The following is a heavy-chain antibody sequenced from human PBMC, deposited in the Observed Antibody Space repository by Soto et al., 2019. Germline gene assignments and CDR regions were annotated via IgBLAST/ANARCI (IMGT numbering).Heavy chain of an antibody. CDR2: IKSKTDGGTT. J-gene: IGHJ3*02. D-gene: IGHD3-22*01. CDR1: GFTFSNAW. V-gene: IGHV3-15*07. CDR3: TGVVVTPGFEGVGNAFDI. Sequence: GGSLRLSCAASGFTFSNAWMNWVRQAPGKGLKRVGRIKSKTDGGTTDYDAPVKGRFTISRDDSKNTLYLQMNSLKTEDTAVYYCTGVVVTPGFEGVGNAFDIWGQGTMVTVSS.